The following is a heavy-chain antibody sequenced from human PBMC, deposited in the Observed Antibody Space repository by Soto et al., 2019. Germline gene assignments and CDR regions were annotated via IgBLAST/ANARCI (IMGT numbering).Heavy chain of an antibody. V-gene: IGHV1-69*08. Sequence: QVQLEQSGAEVKKPGSSVKVSCKASGGPFSNDIITWVRQAPGQGLEWMGRIIPLLSTSTYAQKFQGRLTITADRATGTAYMELNSLRSKYTAVYYCARDSPFGSTFSGYDAIDYWGQGTRITVSS. CDR2: IIPLLSTS. J-gene: IGHJ4*02. D-gene: IGHD5-12*01. CDR3: ARDSPFGSTFSGYDAIDY. CDR1: GGPFSNDI.